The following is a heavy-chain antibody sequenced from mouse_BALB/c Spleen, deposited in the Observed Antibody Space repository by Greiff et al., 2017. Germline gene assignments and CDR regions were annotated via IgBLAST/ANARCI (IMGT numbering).Heavy chain of an antibody. Sequence: EVQLQQSGPSLVKPSQTLSLTCSVTGDSITSGYWNWIRKFPGNKLEYMGYISYSGSTYYNPSLKIRISITRDTSKNQYYLQLNSVTTEDTATYYCARGRDGYYAWFAYWGQGTLVTVSA. CDR1: GDSITSGY. J-gene: IGHJ3*01. D-gene: IGHD2-3*01. CDR2: ISYSGST. V-gene: IGHV3-8*02. CDR3: ARGRDGYYAWFAY.